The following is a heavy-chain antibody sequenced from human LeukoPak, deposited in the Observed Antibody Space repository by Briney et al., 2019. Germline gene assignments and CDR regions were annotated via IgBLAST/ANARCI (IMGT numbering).Heavy chain of an antibody. D-gene: IGHD1-26*01. CDR2: ISVSNGNT. CDR1: AYTFTNYA. J-gene: IGHJ5*02. V-gene: IGHV1-18*01. Sequence: ASVKVSCKASAYTFTNYAISWVRQAPGQGLEWMGWISVSNGNTNYAQKLQGRVTMTTDTSTNTAYMELRSLRFDDTAVYYCARDLVGIVGVTAWFDPWGQGTLVTVSS. CDR3: ARDLVGIVGVTAWFDP.